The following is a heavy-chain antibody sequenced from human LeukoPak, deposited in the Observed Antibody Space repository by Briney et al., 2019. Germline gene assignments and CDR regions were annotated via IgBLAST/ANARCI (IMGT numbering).Heavy chain of an antibody. Sequence: GGSLRLSCAASGFTFSSYWMHWVRQAPGKGLVWVSRINTDESTTGYADSVKGRFTISRDNAKNTLYLQMNSLRVEDTAVYYCARAGGSSWADYWGQGTLVTVSS. CDR3: ARAGGSSWADY. V-gene: IGHV3-74*01. D-gene: IGHD6-13*01. CDR1: GFTFSSYW. J-gene: IGHJ4*02. CDR2: INTDESTT.